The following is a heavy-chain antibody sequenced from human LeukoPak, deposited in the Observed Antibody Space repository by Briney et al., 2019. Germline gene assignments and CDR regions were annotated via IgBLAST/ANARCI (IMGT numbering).Heavy chain of an antibody. Sequence: SQTLSLTCTVSGGTISSGAHYWSWIRPHPGMGLEWIGYIYYSGNTYYNPSLKSRVTISVDTSKNQFFLKLNSMTAADTAVYYCASWYRALDYWGQGTLVTVSS. V-gene: IGHV4-31*03. J-gene: IGHJ4*02. D-gene: IGHD1-26*01. CDR2: IYYSGNT. CDR3: ASWYRALDY. CDR1: GGTISSGAHY.